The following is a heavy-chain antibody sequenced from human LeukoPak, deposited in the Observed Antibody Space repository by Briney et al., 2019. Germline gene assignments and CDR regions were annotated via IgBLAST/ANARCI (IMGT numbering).Heavy chain of an antibody. CDR2: IKQDGSEK. V-gene: IGHV3-7*01. CDR1: GFSVSGYW. D-gene: IGHD6-13*01. Sequence: GSLRLSCAVSGFSVSGYWMTWVRQAPGKGLEWVANIKQDGSEKNYVDSVKGRFTISRDNAENSLFLQMNSLRVEDTAVYYCAREWQGGIAAAGTRIEGDYWGQGTLVAVSS. CDR3: AREWQGGIAAAGTRIEGDY. J-gene: IGHJ4*02.